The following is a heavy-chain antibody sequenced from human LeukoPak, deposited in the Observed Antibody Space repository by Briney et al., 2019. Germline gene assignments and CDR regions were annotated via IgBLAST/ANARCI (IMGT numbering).Heavy chain of an antibody. CDR2: ISYDGSNK. D-gene: IGHD3-22*01. Sequence: SGGSLRLSCAASGFTFSSYGMHWVRQAPGKGLEWVAVISYDGSNKYYADSVKGRFTISRDNSKNTLYLQMNSLRAEDTAVYYCAKGYDSSGYYHWYFDYWGQGTLVTVSS. V-gene: IGHV3-30*18. CDR1: GFTFSSYG. CDR3: AKGYDSSGYYHWYFDY. J-gene: IGHJ4*02.